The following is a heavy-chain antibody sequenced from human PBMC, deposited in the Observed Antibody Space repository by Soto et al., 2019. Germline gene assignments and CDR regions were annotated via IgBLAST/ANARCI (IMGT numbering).Heavy chain of an antibody. CDR3: AREGAHYTPLDH. V-gene: IGHV1-3*01. CDR2: INVGNGNT. Sequence: ASVKVSCTASGYTFTDYAIHWVRQAPGQGLEWMGWINVGNGNTGYSRKFQGRVTNARDMSASTAYIEVTSLTSEDTAIYYCAREGAHYTPLDHWGQGTLVTVS. CDR1: GYTFTDYA. J-gene: IGHJ4*02. D-gene: IGHD2-15*01.